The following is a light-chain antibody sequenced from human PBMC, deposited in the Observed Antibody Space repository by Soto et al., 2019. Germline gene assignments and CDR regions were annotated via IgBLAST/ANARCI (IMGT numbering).Light chain of an antibody. CDR2: DAS. V-gene: IGKV3-11*01. CDR3: QQRNPRT. Sequence: PGERATLSCRASQSIRTHLAWYQQKPGQAPMLLIYDASNRAIGTPSSFSGCGTGTDFTLTISSLDPVDFAVYHRQQRNPRTFGGGTKVDIK. CDR1: QSIRTH. J-gene: IGKJ4*02.